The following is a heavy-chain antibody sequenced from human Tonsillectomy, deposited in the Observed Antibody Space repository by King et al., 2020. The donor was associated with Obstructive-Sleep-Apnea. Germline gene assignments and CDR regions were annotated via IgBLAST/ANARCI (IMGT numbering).Heavy chain of an antibody. CDR3: AKDGAYCGGDCYPEYFQH. V-gene: IGHV3-23*04. J-gene: IGHJ1*01. D-gene: IGHD2-21*02. CDR1: GFTFSSYA. CDR2: ISGRGGSR. Sequence: VQLVESGGGLVQPGGSLRLSCAASGFTFSSYAMSWVRQAPGKGLEWVSAISGRGGSRYYADAGKGRFTIARDNSNNKLYLQMNSLRAEDTAVYYCAKDGAYCGGDCYPEYFQHWGQGTLVTVSS.